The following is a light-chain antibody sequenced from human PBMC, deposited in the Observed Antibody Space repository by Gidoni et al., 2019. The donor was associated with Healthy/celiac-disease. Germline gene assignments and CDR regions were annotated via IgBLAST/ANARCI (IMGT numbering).Light chain of an antibody. CDR1: HGISSY. J-gene: IGKJ1*01. CDR3: QQYYSYPLT. CDR2: AAS. V-gene: IGKV1-8*01. Sequence: AIRMTQSPSTFSASTGARVTITCRASHGISSYLAWYQQKPGKAPKLLIYAASTLQRGVPSRFSGSGSGTDFTLTISCLQSEEFATYYCQQYYSYPLTFGQGTKVEIK.